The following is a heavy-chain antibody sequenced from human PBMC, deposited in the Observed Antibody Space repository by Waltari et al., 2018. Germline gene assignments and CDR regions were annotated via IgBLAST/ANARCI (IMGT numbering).Heavy chain of an antibody. D-gene: IGHD2-21*01. Sequence: EVQLVESGGGLVQPGGSLRLSCAASGFTFRRYSMNWVRQAPGKGLEWVSYISSSSSTIYYADSVKGRFTISRDNAKNSLYLQMNSLRAEDTAVYYCARSIVVVNSLFAFDIWGQGTMVTVSS. CDR1: GFTFRRYS. CDR2: ISSSSSTI. CDR3: ARSIVVVNSLFAFDI. J-gene: IGHJ3*02. V-gene: IGHV3-48*01.